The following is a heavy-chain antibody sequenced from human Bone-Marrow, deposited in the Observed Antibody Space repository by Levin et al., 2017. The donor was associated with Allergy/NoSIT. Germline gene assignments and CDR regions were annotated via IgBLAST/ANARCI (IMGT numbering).Heavy chain of an antibody. CDR3: ARIYSYYYGMDV. Sequence: RASETLSLTCTVSGGSISSSFNYWGWIRQSPGKGLEWIGGIYYSGSTYHNPSLKSRVTISVDTSNNQFSLRLTSVTAADTAIYYCARIYSYYYGMDVWGQGTTVTVSS. D-gene: IGHD4-11*01. J-gene: IGHJ6*02. CDR1: GGSISSSFNY. V-gene: IGHV4-39*01. CDR2: IYYSGST.